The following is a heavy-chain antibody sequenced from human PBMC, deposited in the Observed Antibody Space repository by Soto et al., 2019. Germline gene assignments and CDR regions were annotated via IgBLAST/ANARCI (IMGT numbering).Heavy chain of an antibody. CDR3: ARHRGDSSGYYYAYYYYGMDV. J-gene: IGHJ6*02. V-gene: IGHV5-51*01. Sequence: PGESLKISCKGSGYSFTSYWIGWVRQMPGKGLEWMGIIYPGDSDTRYSPSFQGQVTISADKSISTAYLQWSSLKASDTAMYYCARHRGDSSGYYYAYYYYGMDVWGQGTTVTVSS. D-gene: IGHD3-22*01. CDR1: GYSFTSYW. CDR2: IYPGDSDT.